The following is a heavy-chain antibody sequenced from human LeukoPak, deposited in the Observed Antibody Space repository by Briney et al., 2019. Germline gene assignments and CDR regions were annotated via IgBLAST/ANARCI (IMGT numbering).Heavy chain of an antibody. J-gene: IGHJ6*02. D-gene: IGHD3-9*01. Sequence: GASVKVSCKASGYTFTSYGISWVRQAPGQGLEWMGWISAYNGNTNYAQKLQGRVTMTTDTSTSTAYMELRSLRSDDTAVYYCARDYDILTGYRSYYYYYYGMDVWGQGTTVTVSS. CDR3: ARDYDILTGYRSYYYYYYGMDV. V-gene: IGHV1-18*01. CDR2: ISAYNGNT. CDR1: GYTFTSYG.